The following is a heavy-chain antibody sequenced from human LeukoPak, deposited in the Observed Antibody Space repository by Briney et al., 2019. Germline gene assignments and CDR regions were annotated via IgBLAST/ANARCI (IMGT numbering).Heavy chain of an antibody. Sequence: GGSLRLSCAASGFTFSSYGMHWVRQAPGKGLEWVAVIWCDGSNKYYADSVKGRFTISRDNSKNTLYLQMNSLRAEDTAVYYCARGGYGGNSGFDYWGQGTLVTVSS. V-gene: IGHV3-33*01. CDR3: ARGGYGGNSGFDY. CDR2: IWCDGSNK. J-gene: IGHJ4*02. D-gene: IGHD4-23*01. CDR1: GFTFSSYG.